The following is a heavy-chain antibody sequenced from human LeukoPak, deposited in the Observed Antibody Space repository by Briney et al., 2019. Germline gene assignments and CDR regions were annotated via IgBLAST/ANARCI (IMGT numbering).Heavy chain of an antibody. V-gene: IGHV3-73*01. CDR2: IRSKANSYAT. D-gene: IGHD5-24*01. CDR3: TLGETQSRDGYNPNWFDP. CDR1: GFTFSGSA. J-gene: IGHJ5*02. Sequence: GGSLRLSCAASGFTFSGSAMHWVRQASGKGLEWVGRIRSKANSYATAYAASVKGRFTISRDDSKNTAYLQMNSLKTEDTAVYYCTLGETQSRDGYNPNWFDPWGQGTLVTVSS.